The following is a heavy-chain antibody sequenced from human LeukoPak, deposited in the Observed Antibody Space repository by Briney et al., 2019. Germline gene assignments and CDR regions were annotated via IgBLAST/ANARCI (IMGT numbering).Heavy chain of an antibody. CDR1: GGSISSSSYY. CDR2: IYYSGST. V-gene: IGHV4-39*07. Sequence: PSETLSLTCTVSGGSISSSSYYWGWIRQPPGKGLEWIGSIYYSGSTYYNPSLKSRVTISVDTSKNQFSLKLSSVTAADTAVYYCTRAASSGPLFTYHMDVWGKGTTVTVSS. D-gene: IGHD3-22*01. CDR3: TRAASSGPLFTYHMDV. J-gene: IGHJ6*03.